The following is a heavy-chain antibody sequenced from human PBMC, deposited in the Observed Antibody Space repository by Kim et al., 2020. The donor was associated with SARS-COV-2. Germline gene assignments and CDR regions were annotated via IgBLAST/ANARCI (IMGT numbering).Heavy chain of an antibody. J-gene: IGHJ4*02. Sequence: SVKVSCKASGGTFSSYAISWVRQAPGQGLEWRGGIIPIFGTANYAQKFQVRVTIIAVESTSTAYMELSSLRSEATAVHCCARVRYNWNRNAYYLDYWGQ. V-gene: IGHV1-69*13. CDR2: IIPIFGTA. CDR1: GGTFSSYA. D-gene: IGHD1-20*01. CDR3: ARVRYNWNRNAYYLDY.